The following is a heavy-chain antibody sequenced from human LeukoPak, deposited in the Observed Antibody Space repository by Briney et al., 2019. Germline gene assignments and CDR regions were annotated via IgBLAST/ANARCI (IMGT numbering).Heavy chain of an antibody. V-gene: IGHV1-69*06. D-gene: IGHD6-13*01. J-gene: IGHJ5*02. CDR3: ARDSSTDSSSWYWFDP. Sequence: SVRVSSKASLGTFSIYAISWVRQAPGQGLGWMGGIIPIFGTANYAQKFQGRVTIAADKSTSTAYMELSSLRSEDTAVYYCARDSSTDSSSWYWFDPWGQGTLVTVSS. CDR1: LGTFSIYA. CDR2: IIPIFGTA.